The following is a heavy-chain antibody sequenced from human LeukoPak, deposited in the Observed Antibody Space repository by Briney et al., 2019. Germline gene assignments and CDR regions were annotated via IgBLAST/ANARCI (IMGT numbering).Heavy chain of an antibody. CDR2: ISGSGGST. D-gene: IGHD3-10*01. V-gene: IGHV3-23*01. CDR1: GFTFSSYA. CDR3: AKRGGYMVRDLKNWFDP. J-gene: IGHJ5*02. Sequence: GGSLRLSCAASGFTFSSYAMSWVRQAPGKGLEWVSAISGSGGSTYYADSVKGRFTISRDNSKNTLYLQMNSLRAEDTAVYYCAKRGGYMVRDLKNWFDPWGQGTLVTVSS.